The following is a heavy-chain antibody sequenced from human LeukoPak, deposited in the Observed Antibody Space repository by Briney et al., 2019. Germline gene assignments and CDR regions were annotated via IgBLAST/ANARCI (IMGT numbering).Heavy chain of an antibody. CDR2: ISSSSSYI. D-gene: IGHD2-15*01. V-gene: IGHV3-21*01. Sequence: GGSLRLSCAASGFTFSSYSMNWVRQAPGKGLEWVSSISSSSSYIYYADSVKGRFTISRDNAKNSLYLQMNSLRAEDTAVYYCARDEYCSGGSCYLGLYYYYMDAWGKGTTVTVSS. CDR1: GFTFSSYS. J-gene: IGHJ6*03. CDR3: ARDEYCSGGSCYLGLYYYYMDA.